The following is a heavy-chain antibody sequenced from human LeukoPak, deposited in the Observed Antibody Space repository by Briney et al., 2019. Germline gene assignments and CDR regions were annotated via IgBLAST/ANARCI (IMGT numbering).Heavy chain of an antibody. D-gene: IGHD1-26*01. V-gene: IGHV3-23*01. J-gene: IGHJ4*02. CDR2: ISGSGGST. CDR3: ANDRRGSYLYYFDY. Sequence: GGSLRLSCAASGFTFSSYAMSWVRQAPGKGLEWVSAISGSGGSTYYADSVKGRFTISRDNSKNTLYLQMNSLRAEDTAVYYCANDRRGSYLYYFDYWGQGTLVTVSS. CDR1: GFTFSSYA.